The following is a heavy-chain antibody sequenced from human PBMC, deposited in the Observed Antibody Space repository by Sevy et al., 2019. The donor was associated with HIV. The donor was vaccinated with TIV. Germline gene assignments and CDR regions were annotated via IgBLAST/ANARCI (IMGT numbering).Heavy chain of an antibody. Sequence: SETLSLTCSVSGGSISSGDYYWTWMRQSPGKGLEWIGYIYYSGITYYNPSLKSRVIISIDTVKNQFSLKLSSVTAADTAVYYCARYCTRPSPHNWFDPWGQGTLVTVSS. D-gene: IGHD2-2*01. CDR2: IYYSGIT. J-gene: IGHJ5*02. CDR3: ARYCTRPSPHNWFDP. V-gene: IGHV4-30-4*01. CDR1: GGSISSGDYY.